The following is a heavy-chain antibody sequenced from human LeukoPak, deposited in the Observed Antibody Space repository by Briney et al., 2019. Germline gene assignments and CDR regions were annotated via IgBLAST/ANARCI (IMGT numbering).Heavy chain of an antibody. V-gene: IGHV3-23*01. D-gene: IGHD2-15*01. J-gene: IGHJ4*02. CDR2: ISGSGGST. Sequence: GGSLRLSCIGTGFTFNSDAMGWVRQGPGKGLEWVSGISGSGGSTYYADAVRGRFTISRDDSKNTLYLQMNSLRAEDTAVYYCVKDLGRVWVQVANWGQGTLVTVSS. CDR1: GFTFNSDA. CDR3: VKDLGRVWVQVAN.